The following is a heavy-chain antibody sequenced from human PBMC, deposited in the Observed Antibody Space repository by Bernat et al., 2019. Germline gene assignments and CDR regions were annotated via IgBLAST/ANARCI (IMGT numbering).Heavy chain of an antibody. J-gene: IGHJ4*02. CDR3: VKGYGSGKGGGG. CDR1: GFTFSSYA. D-gene: IGHD3-10*01. CDR2: ISSNGGST. Sequence: EVQLVESGGGLVQPGGSLRLSCSASGFTFSSYAMHWVRQAPGKGLEYVSAISSNGGSTYYADSVKGRFTISRDNSKNTLYLQMSSLRAEERGVYYWVKGYGSGKGGGGWGQGTLVTVSS. V-gene: IGHV3-64D*06.